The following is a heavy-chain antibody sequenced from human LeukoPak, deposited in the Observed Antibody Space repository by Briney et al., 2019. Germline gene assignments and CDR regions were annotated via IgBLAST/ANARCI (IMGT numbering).Heavy chain of an antibody. CDR1: GDSVSSNS. J-gene: IGHJ6*02. CDR3: AREDSYSAMDV. Sequence: SQTLSLTCAISGDSVSSNSWNWIRQSPSRGLEWLGRTYYRSKWYNDYAVSVKSRIIINPDTSKNQFSLQLSSVTPEDTAVYYCAREDSYSAMDVRGQGTTVTVSS. V-gene: IGHV6-1*01. CDR2: TYYRSKWYN.